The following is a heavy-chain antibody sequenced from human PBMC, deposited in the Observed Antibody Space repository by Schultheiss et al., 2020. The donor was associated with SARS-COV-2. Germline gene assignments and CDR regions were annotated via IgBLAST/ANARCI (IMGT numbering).Heavy chain of an antibody. D-gene: IGHD1-26*01. Sequence: ASVKVSCKASGYTFTSYGISWVRQAPGQGLEWMGWISAYNGNTNYAQKLQGRVTMTTDTSTSTAYMELRSLRSDDTAVYYCARVGWEPDYYYYGMDVWGQGTTVTVS. CDR1: GYTFTSYG. CDR3: ARVGWEPDYYYYGMDV. V-gene: IGHV1-18*01. J-gene: IGHJ6*02. CDR2: ISAYNGNT.